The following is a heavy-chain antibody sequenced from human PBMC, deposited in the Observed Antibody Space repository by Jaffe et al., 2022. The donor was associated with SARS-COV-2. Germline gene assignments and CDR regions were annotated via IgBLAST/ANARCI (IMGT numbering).Heavy chain of an antibody. D-gene: IGHD6-19*01. CDR1: GDSISTTYS. V-gene: IGHV4-4*02. J-gene: IGHJ5*02. Sequence: QVQLQESGPGLVKPAGTLSLTCVVSGDSISTTYSWNWIRQPPGKGLEWIGEMFHSGATNYNPSLKTRVTMSLDKSKNQFSLNLSSVTAADTAVYYCARALVPRTGWYQGGSGWSRVGAGLGSWGRGTLVTVSS. CDR2: MFHSGAT. CDR3: ARALVPRTGWYQGGSGWSRVGAGLGS.